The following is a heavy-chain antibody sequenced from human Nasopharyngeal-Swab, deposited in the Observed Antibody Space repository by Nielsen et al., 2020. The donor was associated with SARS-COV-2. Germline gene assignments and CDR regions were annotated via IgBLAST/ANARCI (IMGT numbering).Heavy chain of an antibody. J-gene: IGHJ4*02. V-gene: IGHV3-30-3*01. Sequence: GESLKISCAASGFTFSSYAMHWVRQAPGKGLEWVAVISYDGGNKYYADSVKGRFTISRDNSKNTLYLQMNSLRAEDTAVYYCARGRVVRGVIHYWGQGTLVTVSS. CDR2: ISYDGGNK. CDR3: ARGRVVRGVIHY. D-gene: IGHD3-10*01. CDR1: GFTFSSYA.